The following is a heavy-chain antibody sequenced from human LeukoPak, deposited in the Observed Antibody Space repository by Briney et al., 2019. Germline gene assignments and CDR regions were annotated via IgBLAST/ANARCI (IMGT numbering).Heavy chain of an antibody. Sequence: GGSLRLSCRGSGFIYGNYWMTWVRQAPGKGLEWVANVKQDGRERHYVDSVEGRFTISRDNTQNSVYLQMNDVRVEDTALYYCARGPNSSTYRFFDKPSDHWGKGTLVIVSS. D-gene: IGHD3-9*01. V-gene: IGHV3-7*04. CDR1: GFIYGNYW. CDR2: VKQDGRER. CDR3: ARGPNSSTYRFFDKPSDH. J-gene: IGHJ4*02.